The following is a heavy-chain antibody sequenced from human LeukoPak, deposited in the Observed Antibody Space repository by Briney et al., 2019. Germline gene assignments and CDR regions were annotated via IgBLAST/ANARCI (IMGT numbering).Heavy chain of an antibody. J-gene: IGHJ5*02. CDR1: GGSISSYY. CDR2: IYYSGST. V-gene: IGHV4-59*12. D-gene: IGHD2-15*01. Sequence: PSETLSLTCTVSGGSISSYYWSWIRQPPGKGLEWIGYIYYSGSTNYNPSLKSRVTISVDTSKNQFSLKLSSVTAADTAVYYCARDNAGYCSGGSCYSLDPWGQGTLVTVSS. CDR3: ARDNAGYCSGGSCYSLDP.